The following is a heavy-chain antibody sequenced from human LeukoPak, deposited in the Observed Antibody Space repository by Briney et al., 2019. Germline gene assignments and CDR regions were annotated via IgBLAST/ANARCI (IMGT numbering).Heavy chain of an antibody. D-gene: IGHD3-22*01. J-gene: IGHJ4*02. Sequence: QPGGSLRLSCAAPGFTFSSYAVSWVRQAPGKGLEWVSAISGSGGSTYYADSVKGRFTISRDNSKNTLYLQMNSLRAEDTAVYYCAKGGHSVIVVKIDYWGQGTLVTVSS. V-gene: IGHV3-23*01. CDR1: GFTFSSYA. CDR3: AKGGHSVIVVKIDY. CDR2: ISGSGGST.